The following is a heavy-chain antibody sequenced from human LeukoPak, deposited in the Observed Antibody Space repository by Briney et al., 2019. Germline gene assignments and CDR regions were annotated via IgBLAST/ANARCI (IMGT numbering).Heavy chain of an antibody. D-gene: IGHD3-22*01. CDR1: GYSFSSYW. Sequence: LGESLKISCKGSGYSFSSYWIGWVRQMPGKGLEWMGIFYPGDSETTYSPSFQGQVTISADKSSTTAYLQWSSLKASDTAIYYCAMSSIVVAGWAFDIWGQGTMVTVSS. J-gene: IGHJ3*02. V-gene: IGHV5-51*01. CDR2: FYPGDSET. CDR3: AMSSIVVAGWAFDI.